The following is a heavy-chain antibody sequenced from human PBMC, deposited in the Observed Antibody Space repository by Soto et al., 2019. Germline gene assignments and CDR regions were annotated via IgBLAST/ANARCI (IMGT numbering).Heavy chain of an antibody. V-gene: IGHV3-30*18. CDR1: GFTVSSYG. D-gene: IGHD3-10*01. CDR2: ISYDGSKK. CDR3: AKGGSGSYDY. J-gene: IGHJ4*02. Sequence: QVQLVESGGGVVQPGRSLRLSCAASGFTVSSYGRHWVRQAPGKGLEWVAVISYDGSKKYYADSVKGRFTISRDNSKNPLYLQLNSLRAEDTAVYYCAKGGSGSYDYWGQGTLVTVSS.